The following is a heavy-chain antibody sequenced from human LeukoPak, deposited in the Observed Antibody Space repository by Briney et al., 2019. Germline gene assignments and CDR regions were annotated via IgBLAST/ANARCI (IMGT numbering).Heavy chain of an antibody. V-gene: IGHV4-34*01. CDR2: INHSGST. J-gene: IGHJ6*03. D-gene: IGHD3-3*01. CDR3: ARGTNPDLYDFWSGYYPLNYYYYMDV. CDR1: GGSFSGYY. Sequence: SETLSLTCAVYGGSFSGYYWSWIRQPPGKGLEWIGEINHSGSTNYNPSLKSRVTISVDTSKNQFSLKLSSVTAADTAVYYCARGTNPDLYDFWSGYYPLNYYYYMDVWGKGTTVTVSS.